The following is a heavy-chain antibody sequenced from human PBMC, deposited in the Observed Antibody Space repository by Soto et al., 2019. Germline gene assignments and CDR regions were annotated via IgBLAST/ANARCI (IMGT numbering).Heavy chain of an antibody. V-gene: IGHV3-33*07. Sequence: GALRTFCEGSGVTDRRYGREWVRPAHGSGLEWVAVIWYDGSNKYYADSVKGRFTISRDNSKNTLYLQMNSLRAEDTAVYYCARDRYYYDSSGYFDYWGQGTPVTLS. CDR1: GVTDRRYG. D-gene: IGHD3-22*01. CDR3: ARDRYYYDSSGYFDY. CDR2: IWYDGSNK. J-gene: IGHJ4*02.